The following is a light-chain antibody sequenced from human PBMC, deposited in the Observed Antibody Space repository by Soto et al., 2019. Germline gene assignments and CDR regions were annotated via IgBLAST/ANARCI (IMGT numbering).Light chain of an antibody. V-gene: IGKV1-5*03. CDR1: QTIRSW. CDR2: KAS. J-gene: IGKJ1*01. Sequence: DIQMTQSPSTLSGSVGDRVTITCRASQTIRSWLAWYQQKPGKAPKLLIYKASTLKSGVPSRFSGSGSGTEFTLTSSRLQPDELATYDYQHYNSYSEEFGQGTKVELK. CDR3: QHYNSYSEE.